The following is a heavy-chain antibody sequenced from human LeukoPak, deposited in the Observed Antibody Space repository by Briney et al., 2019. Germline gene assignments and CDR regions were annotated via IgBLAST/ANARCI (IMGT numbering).Heavy chain of an antibody. V-gene: IGHV5-51*01. D-gene: IGHD3-10*01. J-gene: IGHJ6*03. CDR1: GYSFTSYW. CDR3: ARVSGSGDYYYYYMDV. Sequence: GESLKISCKGSGYSFTSYWIGWVCQMPGKGLEWMGIIYPGDSDTRYSPSFQGQVTISADKSISTAYLQWSSLKASDTAMYYCARVSGSGDYYYYYMDVWGKGTTVTISS. CDR2: IYPGDSDT.